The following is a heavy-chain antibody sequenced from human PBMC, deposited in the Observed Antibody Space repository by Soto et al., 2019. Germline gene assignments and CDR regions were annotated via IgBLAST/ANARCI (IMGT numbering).Heavy chain of an antibody. J-gene: IGHJ4*02. CDR1: GYSFSSYG. D-gene: IGHD6-13*01. CDR3: ARDSGTWYSHIHY. CDR2: ISGYNGNT. Sequence: QVQLVQSGPEVKKPVASVKVSCKASGYSFSSYGISWVRQAPGQGLEWMGWISGYNGNTNYPQKLQGRVTVTTDTSTSKAYMALRSLRSDDTAVYYCARDSGTWYSHIHYWGQGTLVTVSS. V-gene: IGHV1-18*01.